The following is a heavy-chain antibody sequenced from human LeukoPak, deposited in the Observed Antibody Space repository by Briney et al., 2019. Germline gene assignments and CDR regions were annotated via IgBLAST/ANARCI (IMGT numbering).Heavy chain of an antibody. CDR3: ARDGRDGYLLDY. V-gene: IGHV3-21*01. CDR1: GFTFSSYS. CDR2: ISSSSSYI. J-gene: IGHJ4*02. Sequence: PGGSLRLSCAASGFTFSSYSMSWVRQAPGKGLEWVSSISSSSSYIYYADSVKGRFTISRDNAKNSLYLQMNSLRAEDTAVYYCARDGRDGYLLDYWGQGTLVTVSS. D-gene: IGHD5-24*01.